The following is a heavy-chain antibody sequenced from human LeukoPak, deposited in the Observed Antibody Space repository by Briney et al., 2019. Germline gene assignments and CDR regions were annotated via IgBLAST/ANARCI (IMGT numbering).Heavy chain of an antibody. J-gene: IGHJ4*02. CDR1: GYTFIAYH. CDR3: ARDLPFED. CDR2: IHPSSGAT. V-gene: IGHV1-2*06. Sequence: DSVKVSCKASGYTFIAYHMHWVRQAPGQGLEWMGRIHPSSGATNYAQRFQGRVTLTRDTSINTAYMELSRLTSDDTAVYYCARDLPFEDWGQGTLVTVSS. D-gene: IGHD2/OR15-2a*01.